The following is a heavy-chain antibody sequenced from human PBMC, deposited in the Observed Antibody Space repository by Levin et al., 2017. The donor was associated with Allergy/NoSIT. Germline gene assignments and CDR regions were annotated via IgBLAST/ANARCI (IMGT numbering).Heavy chain of an antibody. CDR3: ARELISAAGTSYYYYGMDV. CDR2: INWNGGST. J-gene: IGHJ6*02. D-gene: IGHD6-13*01. V-gene: IGHV3-20*01. CDR1: GFTFDDYG. Sequence: PGESLKISCAASGFTFDDYGMSWVRQAPGKGLEWVSGINWNGGSTGYADSVKGRFTISRDNAKNSLYLQMNSLRAEDTALYHCARELISAAGTSYYYYGMDVWGQGTTDTVSS.